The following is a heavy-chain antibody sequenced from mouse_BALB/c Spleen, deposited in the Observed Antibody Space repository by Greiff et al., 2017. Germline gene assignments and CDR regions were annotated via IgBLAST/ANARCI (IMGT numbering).Heavy chain of an antibody. Sequence: VQLQQPGAELVRPGASVKLSCKASGYTFTSYWINWVKQRPGQGLEWIGNIYPSDSYTNYNQKFKDKATLTVDKSSSTAYMQLSSPTSEDSAVYYCTREGSPYWYFDVWGAGTTVTVSS. CDR1: GYTFTSYW. CDR3: TREGSPYWYFDV. CDR2: IYPSDSYT. V-gene: IGHV1-69*02. J-gene: IGHJ1*01.